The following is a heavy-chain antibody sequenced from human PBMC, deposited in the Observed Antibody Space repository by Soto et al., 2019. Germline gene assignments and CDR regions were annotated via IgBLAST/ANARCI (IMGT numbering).Heavy chain of an antibody. J-gene: IGHJ4*02. CDR3: GRGRSGQIVVFY. D-gene: IGHD5-12*01. V-gene: IGHV1-2*02. CDR2: IGPESGAT. Sequence: ASVKVSCKASGYTFTGHYIHWVRQAPEQGPEWMGEIGPESGATRYAQKFQGRVTMTRDMSITTVYVELNNRSTDDTAVYYCGRGRSGQIVVFYWGQGTPVTVSS. CDR1: GYTFTGHY.